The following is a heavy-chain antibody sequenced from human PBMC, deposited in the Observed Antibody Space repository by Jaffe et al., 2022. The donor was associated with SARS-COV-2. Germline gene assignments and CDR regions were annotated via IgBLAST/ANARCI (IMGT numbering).Heavy chain of an antibody. CDR3: AREELWADLLDY. J-gene: IGHJ4*02. D-gene: IGHD5-18*01. CDR1: GFTFSSYG. Sequence: QVQLVESGGGVVQPGRSLRLSCAASGFTFSSYGMHWVRQAPGKGLEWVAVIWYDGSNKYYADSVKGRFTISRDNSKNTLYLQMNSLRAEDTAVYYCAREELWADLLDYWGQGTLVTVSS. V-gene: IGHV3-33*01. CDR2: IWYDGSNK.